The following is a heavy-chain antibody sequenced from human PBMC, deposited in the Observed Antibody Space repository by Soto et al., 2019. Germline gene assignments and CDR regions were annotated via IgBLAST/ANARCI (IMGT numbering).Heavy chain of an antibody. D-gene: IGHD6-13*01. CDR2: IIPILGIA. V-gene: IGHV1-69*02. CDR3: ARVIAAANNWFDP. CDR1: GGTFSSYT. J-gene: IGHJ5*02. Sequence: SVKVSCKASGGTFSSYTISWVRQAPGQGLEWMGRIIPILGIANYAQKFQGRVTITADKSTSTAYMELSSLRSEDTAVYYCARVIAAANNWFDPWGQGTLVTVSS.